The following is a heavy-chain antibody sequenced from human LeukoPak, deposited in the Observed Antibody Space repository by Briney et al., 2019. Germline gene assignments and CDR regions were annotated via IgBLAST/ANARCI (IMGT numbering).Heavy chain of an antibody. CDR3: ARETGSSGYYIDY. V-gene: IGHV1-2*02. CDR1: GGTFSSYA. J-gene: IGHJ4*02. Sequence: ASVKVSCKASGGTFSSYAISWVRQAPGQGLEWMGWINPNSGGTNYAQKFQGRVTMTRDTSISTAYMELSRLRSDDTAVYYCARETGSSGYYIDYWGQGTLVTVSS. D-gene: IGHD3-22*01. CDR2: INPNSGGT.